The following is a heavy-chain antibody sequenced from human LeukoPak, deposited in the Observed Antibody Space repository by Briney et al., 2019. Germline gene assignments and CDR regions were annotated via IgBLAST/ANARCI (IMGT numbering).Heavy chain of an antibody. CDR2: ISYDGSNK. Sequence: GGSLRLSCAASGFTFSSYGMHWVHQAPGKGLEWVAVISYDGSNKYYADSVKGRFTISRDNSKNTLYLQVNSLRAEDTAVYYCAKGGKWDVTPFDYWGQGTLVTVSS. V-gene: IGHV3-30*18. D-gene: IGHD1-26*01. J-gene: IGHJ4*02. CDR1: GFTFSSYG. CDR3: AKGGKWDVTPFDY.